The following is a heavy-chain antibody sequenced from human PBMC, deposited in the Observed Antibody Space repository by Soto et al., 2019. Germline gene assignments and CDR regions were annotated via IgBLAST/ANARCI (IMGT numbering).Heavy chain of an antibody. Sequence: ASVKVCCKASGDTFTSYAMHWVRQAPGQRLEWMGWINAGNGNTKYSQKFQGRVTINRDTSASTAYMELSSLRSEDTAVYYCARGVGDIAVAGTFYYPGTAVWRHATPVPV. D-gene: IGHD6-19*01. J-gene: IGHJ6*02. CDR1: GDTFTSYA. CDR2: INAGNGNT. V-gene: IGHV1-3*01. CDR3: ARGVGDIAVAGTFYYPGTAV.